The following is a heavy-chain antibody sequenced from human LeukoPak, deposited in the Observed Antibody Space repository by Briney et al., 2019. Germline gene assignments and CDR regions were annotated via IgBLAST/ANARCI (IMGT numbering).Heavy chain of an antibody. D-gene: IGHD2-15*01. J-gene: IGHJ1*01. CDR1: GFTFSSYA. Sequence: GGSLRLSCAASGFTFSSYAMSWVRQAPGKGLEWVSVISGSGGSTYYADSVKGRFTISRDNSKNTLYLQMNSLRAEDTAVYYCAKSAGYCSGGSCHSEYFQHWGQGTLVTVSS. CDR2: ISGSGGST. CDR3: AKSAGYCSGGSCHSEYFQH. V-gene: IGHV3-23*01.